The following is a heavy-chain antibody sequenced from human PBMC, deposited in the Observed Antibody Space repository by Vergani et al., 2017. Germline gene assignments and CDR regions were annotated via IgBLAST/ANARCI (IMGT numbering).Heavy chain of an antibody. D-gene: IGHD1-1*01. J-gene: IGHJ4*02. CDR3: ARHTTYTDS. CDR2: IYPADSDT. V-gene: IGHV5-51*01. CDR1: EYCFGNYW. Sequence: EVELVQSGPEMSQPGESLKISFKGSEYCFGNYWIGLVRQMPGKGLEWMGIIYPADSDTRYSPSFQGQVTISADKSISTAFLQWDSLKASDTALYYCARHTTYTDSWGQGTLVTVSS.